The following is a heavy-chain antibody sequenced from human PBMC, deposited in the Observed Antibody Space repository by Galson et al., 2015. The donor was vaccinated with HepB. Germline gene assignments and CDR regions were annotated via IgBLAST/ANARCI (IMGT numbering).Heavy chain of an antibody. CDR3: ARFSGWGSSYGMDV. Sequence: SVKVSCKASGVTFSSYTISWVRQAPGQGLEWMGRIIPILGIANYAPKFQGRVTITADKSTSTAYMELSSLRSEDTAVYYCARFSGWGSSYGMDVWGPGTTVTVSS. J-gene: IGHJ6*02. CDR2: IIPILGIA. V-gene: IGHV1-69*02. CDR1: GVTFSSYT. D-gene: IGHD6-19*01.